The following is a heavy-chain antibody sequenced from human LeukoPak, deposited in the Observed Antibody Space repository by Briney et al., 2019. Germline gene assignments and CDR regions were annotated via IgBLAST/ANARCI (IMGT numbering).Heavy chain of an antibody. D-gene: IGHD2-15*01. CDR1: GSSITGYY. J-gene: IGHJ4*02. Sequence: SETLSLTCTVSGSSITGYYWSWIRQPAGKGLEWIGLIYSSGITDYNPSLKSRVTLSVDKSKNQSSLKLSSVTAADTAVYYCARDCSGNSCLSHWGQGTLVTVSS. V-gene: IGHV4-4*07. CDR3: ARDCSGNSCLSH. CDR2: IYSSGIT.